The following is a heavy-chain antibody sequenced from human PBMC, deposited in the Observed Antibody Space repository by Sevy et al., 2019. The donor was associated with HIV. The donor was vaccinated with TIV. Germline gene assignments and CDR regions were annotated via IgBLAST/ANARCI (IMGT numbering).Heavy chain of an antibody. CDR3: TGDLYGSGWFYFDY. J-gene: IGHJ4*02. Sequence: GGSLRLSCTASGFTFSDYAMSWVRQAPGKGLEWVGFIKTKTYGGTTEYAASVKGRFIISRDDSKNIAYLQMNRLKTEDTAVYYCTGDLYGSGWFYFDYWGQGTLVTVSS. CDR1: GFTFSDYA. V-gene: IGHV3-49*04. CDR2: IKTKTYGGTT. D-gene: IGHD6-19*01.